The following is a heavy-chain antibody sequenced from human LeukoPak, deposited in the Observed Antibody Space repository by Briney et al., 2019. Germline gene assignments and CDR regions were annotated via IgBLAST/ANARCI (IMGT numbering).Heavy chain of an antibody. D-gene: IGHD2/OR15-2a*01. Sequence: GASVKVSCKASGYTFTSYGISWVRQAPGQGLEWMGWISAYNGNANYAQKLQGRVTLTTDTSTSTAYMELRSLRSDDTAVYYCARAGKWVVLTVNWFDPWGQGTLVTVSS. CDR2: ISAYNGNA. V-gene: IGHV1-18*01. CDR1: GYTFTSYG. CDR3: ARAGKWVVLTVNWFDP. J-gene: IGHJ5*02.